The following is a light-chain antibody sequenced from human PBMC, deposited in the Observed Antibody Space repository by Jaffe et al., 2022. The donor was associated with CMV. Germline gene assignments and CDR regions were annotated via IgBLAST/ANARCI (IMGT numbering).Light chain of an antibody. Sequence: EVVMTQSPATLSVSPGERATLSCRASQSVSSNLAWYQQKPGQPPRFLIYRASARATGIPARFSGSGSGTEFTLTITGLHSEDFAVYYCQQYNNWPYTFGQGTKLEIK. CDR1: QSVSSN. J-gene: IGKJ2*01. CDR3: QQYNNWPYT. V-gene: IGKV3-15*01. CDR2: RAS.